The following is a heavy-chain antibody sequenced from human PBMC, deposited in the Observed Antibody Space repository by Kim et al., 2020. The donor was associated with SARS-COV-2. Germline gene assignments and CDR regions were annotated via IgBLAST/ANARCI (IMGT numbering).Heavy chain of an antibody. D-gene: IGHD6-19*01. CDR3: ARDPSRGSGSDY. V-gene: IGHV1-46*01. Sequence: SYAQKFQGRVTMTRDTSTSTVYMELSSLRSEDTAVYYCARDPSRGSGSDYWGQGTLVTVSS. J-gene: IGHJ4*02.